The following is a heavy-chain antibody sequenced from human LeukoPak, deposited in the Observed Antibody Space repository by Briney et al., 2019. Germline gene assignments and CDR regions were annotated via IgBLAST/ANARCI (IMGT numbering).Heavy chain of an antibody. D-gene: IGHD5-12*01. CDR1: GYTFTSYY. Sequence: ASVKVSCKASGYTFTSYYMHWVRQAPGQGLEWMGIINPSGGSTSYAQKFQGRVTMTRDMSTSTVYMELSSLRSEDTAVYYCASSSVGYGFDYWGQGTLVTVSS. J-gene: IGHJ4*02. CDR3: ASSSVGYGFDY. CDR2: INPSGGST. V-gene: IGHV1-46*01.